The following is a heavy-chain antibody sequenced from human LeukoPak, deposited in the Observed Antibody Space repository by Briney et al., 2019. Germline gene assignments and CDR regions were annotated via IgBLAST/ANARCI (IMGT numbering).Heavy chain of an antibody. CDR1: GFTLSSYS. V-gene: IGHV3-48*01. D-gene: IGHD3-3*01. Sequence: GGSLRLSCAASGFTLSSYSMNWVRQAPGKGLEWVSYISSSSSTIYYADSVKGRFTISRDNAKNSLYLQMNSLRAEDTAVYYCASRDYDFWSGYGWGQGTLVTVSS. CDR3: ASRDYDFWSGYG. J-gene: IGHJ4*02. CDR2: ISSSSSTI.